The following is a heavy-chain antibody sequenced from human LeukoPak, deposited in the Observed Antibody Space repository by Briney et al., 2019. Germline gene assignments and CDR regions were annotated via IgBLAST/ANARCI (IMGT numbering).Heavy chain of an antibody. CDR3: AVVYYYGSGSPPPFDY. D-gene: IGHD3-10*01. Sequence: GGSLRLSCAASGFTFSSYGMHWVRQAPGKGLEWVAVIWYGGSNKYYADSVKGRFTISRDNSKNTLYLQMNSLRAEDTAVYYCAVVYYYGSGSPPPFDYWGQGTLVTVSS. CDR1: GFTFSSYG. J-gene: IGHJ4*02. CDR2: IWYGGSNK. V-gene: IGHV3-33*08.